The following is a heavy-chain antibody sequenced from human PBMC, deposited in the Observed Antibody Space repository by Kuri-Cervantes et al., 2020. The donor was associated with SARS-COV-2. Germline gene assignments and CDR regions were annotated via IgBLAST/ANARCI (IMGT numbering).Heavy chain of an antibody. CDR3: ARGSPGY. CDR1: GGSFSDYA. Sequence: AETLSLTCAVYGGSFSDYAWTWIRQTPAKGLEWMGQINQGGSTSYNPSLKSRVTISADTSKKQYSLKLNSVTVADTAVYYCARGSPGYWGQGTLVTVSS. V-gene: IGHV4-34*01. CDR2: INQGGST. J-gene: IGHJ4*02.